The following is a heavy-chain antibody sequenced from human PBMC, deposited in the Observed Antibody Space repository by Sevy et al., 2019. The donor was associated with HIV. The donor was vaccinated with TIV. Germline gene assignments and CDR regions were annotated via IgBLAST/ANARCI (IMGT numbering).Heavy chain of an antibody. CDR1: GYTFTSYG. D-gene: IGHD3-10*01. CDR3: AREDTRVRGEGDAFDI. J-gene: IGHJ3*02. Sequence: ASVKVSCKASGYTFTSYGISWVRQAPGQGLEWMGWISAYNGNTNYAQKLQGRVTMTTDTSTSTAYMELRSLRSDDTAVYYCAREDTRVRGEGDAFDIWGQGTMVTVSS. V-gene: IGHV1-18*04. CDR2: ISAYNGNT.